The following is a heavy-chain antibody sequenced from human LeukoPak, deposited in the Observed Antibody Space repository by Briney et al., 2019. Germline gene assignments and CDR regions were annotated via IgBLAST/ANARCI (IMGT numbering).Heavy chain of an antibody. D-gene: IGHD6-19*01. CDR2: INTNTGNP. Sequence: ASVKVSCKASGYTFTIHPMNWVRQAPGQGLERMGWINTNTGNPTYAQGFTGRFVFSLDTSVSTAYLQISSLKAEDTAVYYCARDLGGWFNNWFDPWGQGTLVTVSS. CDR1: GYTFTIHP. V-gene: IGHV7-4-1*02. J-gene: IGHJ5*02. CDR3: ARDLGGWFNNWFDP.